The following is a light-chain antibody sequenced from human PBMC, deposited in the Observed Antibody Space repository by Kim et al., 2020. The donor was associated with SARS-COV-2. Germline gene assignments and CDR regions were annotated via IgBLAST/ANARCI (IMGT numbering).Light chain of an antibody. CDR2: QDA. Sequence: SYELTQPPSVSVSPGQTASITCSGDRLGDRYTYWYQQRPGQSPVLIISQDAMRHSGIPERFSGSNSGNTATLTISGTQAMDEADYYCQSWDSTTAVFGT. V-gene: IGLV3-1*01. CDR3: QSWDSTTAV. J-gene: IGLJ1*01. CDR1: RLGDRY.